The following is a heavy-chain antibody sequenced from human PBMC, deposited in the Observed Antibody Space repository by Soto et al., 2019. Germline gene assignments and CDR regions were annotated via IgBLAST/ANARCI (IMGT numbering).Heavy chain of an antibody. CDR1: GGTFSSYA. V-gene: IGHV1-69*13. J-gene: IGHJ6*02. CDR3: ARDLGFSSSPYGMDV. Sequence: SVKVSCKASGGTFSSYAISWVRQAPGQGLEWMGGIIPIFDTANYAQKFQGRVTITADESTSTAYMELSSLRSEDTAVYYCARDLGFSSSPYGMDVWGQGTTVTVSS. CDR2: IIPIFDTA. D-gene: IGHD6-13*01.